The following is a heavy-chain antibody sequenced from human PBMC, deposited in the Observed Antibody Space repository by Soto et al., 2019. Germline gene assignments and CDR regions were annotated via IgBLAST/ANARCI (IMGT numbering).Heavy chain of an antibody. CDR1: GFTFSSYS. D-gene: IGHD3-3*01. CDR2: ISSISSYI. V-gene: IGHV3-21*01. CDR3: ASPGHYIWSGYAALGYYYYCLDV. J-gene: IGHJ6*02. Sequence: GGSLRLSFAASGFTFSSYSMNWVRQAPGKGLEWVSSISSISSYIYYADSVKGRFTISRDNAKNSLYLQMNRLRAENTAVYSCASPGHYIWSGYAALGYYYYCLDVGDQGTTLTVFS.